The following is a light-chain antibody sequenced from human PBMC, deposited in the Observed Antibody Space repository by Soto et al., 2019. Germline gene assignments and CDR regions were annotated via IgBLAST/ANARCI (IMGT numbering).Light chain of an antibody. V-gene: IGKV3-15*01. CDR1: QSISNT. Sequence: EIMMTQSPSTLSVSVGGRVTITCRASQSISNTLAWYQQKPGQAPRLLIHGASTMAPGIPARFSGSGSGTDFTLTISSLEPEDFAVYYCQQFSSYPLTFGGGTKVDIK. CDR3: QQFSSYPLT. CDR2: GAS. J-gene: IGKJ4*01.